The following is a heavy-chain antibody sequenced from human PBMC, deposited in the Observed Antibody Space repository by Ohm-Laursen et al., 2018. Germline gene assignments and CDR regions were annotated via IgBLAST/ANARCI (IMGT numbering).Heavy chain of an antibody. CDR1: GGSISSGGYY. CDR3: GRARGGGDYVFCY. D-gene: IGHD2-21*02. CDR2: IYYSGST. V-gene: IGHV4-31*01. J-gene: IGHJ4*02. Sequence: SETLSLTCTVSGGSISSGGYYWSWIRQHPGKGLEWIGYIYYSGSTYYNPSLKSLVTISVDTSKNQFSLKLSSVTAADTAVYYCGRARGGGDYVFCYLGQGTLVPVS.